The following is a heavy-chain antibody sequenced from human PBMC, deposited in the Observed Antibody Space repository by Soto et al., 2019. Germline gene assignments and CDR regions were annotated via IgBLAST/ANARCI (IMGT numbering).Heavy chain of an antibody. Sequence: SGGSLRLSCAASGFTFSSYSMNWVRQAPGKGLEWVSSISSSSSYIYYADSVKGRFTIPRDNAKNSLYLQMNSLRAEDMAVYYCARDPYCSSTSCWIDYWGQGTLVTVSS. CDR2: ISSSSSYI. D-gene: IGHD2-2*01. CDR3: ARDPYCSSTSCWIDY. J-gene: IGHJ4*02. CDR1: GFTFSSYS. V-gene: IGHV3-21*01.